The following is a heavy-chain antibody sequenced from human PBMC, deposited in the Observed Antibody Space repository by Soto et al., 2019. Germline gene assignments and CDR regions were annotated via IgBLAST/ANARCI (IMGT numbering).Heavy chain of an antibody. Sequence: QVQLVQSGAEVKKPGSSVKVYCKASGGTFSSYAISWVRQAPGQGLEWMGGIIPIFGTANYAQKFQGRVTITADESTSTAYMELISLRSEDTAVYYCARDRVASGSFKEDYFDYWGQGPLVTVSS. CDR1: GGTFSSYA. V-gene: IGHV1-69*01. J-gene: IGHJ4*02. D-gene: IGHD1-26*01. CDR2: IIPIFGTA. CDR3: ARDRVASGSFKEDYFDY.